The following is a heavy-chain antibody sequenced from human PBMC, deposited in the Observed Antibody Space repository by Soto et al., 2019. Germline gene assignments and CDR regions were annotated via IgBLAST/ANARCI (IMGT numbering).Heavy chain of an antibody. Sequence: PGGSLRLSCAASGFTFSSYAMSGVRQAPGKGLEWVSAISGSGGITYCADSVKGRFTISRDNSKNTLYLQMNSLRAEDTAVYYCAKVGSNYDSSGYYYQAFDIWGQGTMVTVSS. CDR3: AKVGSNYDSSGYYYQAFDI. V-gene: IGHV3-23*01. CDR1: GFTFSSYA. CDR2: ISGSGGIT. J-gene: IGHJ3*02. D-gene: IGHD3-22*01.